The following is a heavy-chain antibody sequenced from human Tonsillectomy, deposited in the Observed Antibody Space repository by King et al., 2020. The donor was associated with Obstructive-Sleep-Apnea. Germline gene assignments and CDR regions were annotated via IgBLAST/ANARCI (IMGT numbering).Heavy chain of an antibody. CDR2: ISGSGGST. D-gene: IGHD3-10*01. CDR3: ATNYYGSGSYFDY. CDR1: GFTFSSYA. J-gene: IGHJ4*02. V-gene: IGHV3-23*04. Sequence: VQLVESGGGLVQPGGSLRLSCAASGFTFSSYAMSWVRQAPGKGLEWVSAISGSGGSTYYADSVKGRFTISRDNTKNTLYLQMNILRAEDTAYYYCATNYYGSGSYFDYWGQGTLVTVSS.